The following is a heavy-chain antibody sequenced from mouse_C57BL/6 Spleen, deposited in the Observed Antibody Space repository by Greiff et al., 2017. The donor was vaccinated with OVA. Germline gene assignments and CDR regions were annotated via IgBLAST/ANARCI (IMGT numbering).Heavy chain of an antibody. CDR3: ARIYYDYVESRMDY. Sequence: VQLQQSGPELVKPGASVKISCKASGYTFTDYYMNWVKQSHGKSLEWIGDINPNNGGTSYNQKFKGKATLTVDKSSSTAYMELRSLTSEDSAVYYCARIYYDYVESRMDYWGQGTSVTVSS. J-gene: IGHJ4*01. CDR1: GYTFTDYY. V-gene: IGHV1-26*01. CDR2: INPNNGGT. D-gene: IGHD2-4*01.